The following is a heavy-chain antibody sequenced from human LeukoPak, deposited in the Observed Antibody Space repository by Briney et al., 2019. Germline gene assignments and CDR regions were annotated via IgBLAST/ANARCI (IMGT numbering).Heavy chain of an antibody. V-gene: IGHV3-48*02. D-gene: IGHD3-10*01. CDR2: ISSSSSTI. J-gene: IGHJ4*02. CDR3: ARDQGPYGSGSYFGY. Sequence: PGGSLRLSCAASGFTFSSYSMNWVRQAPGKGLEWVSYISSSSSTIYYADSVKGRITISRDNAKNSLYLQMNSLRDEDTAVYYCARDQGPYGSGSYFGYWGQGTLVTVSS. CDR1: GFTFSSYS.